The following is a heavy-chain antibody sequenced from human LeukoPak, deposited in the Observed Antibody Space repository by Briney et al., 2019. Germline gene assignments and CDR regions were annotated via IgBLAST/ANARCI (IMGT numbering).Heavy chain of an antibody. D-gene: IGHD3-10*01. CDR2: INHSGST. CDR1: GGSFSGYY. V-gene: IGHV4-34*01. CDR3: AAVPESYYTVYYFNY. Sequence: PSETLSLTCAVYGGSFSGYYWSWIRQPPGKGLEWLAEINHSGSTKHNPSLKSRVTISVDTSKNQFSLKLSSVTAADTAVYYCAAVPESYYTVYYFNYWGQGTLVTVSS. J-gene: IGHJ4*02.